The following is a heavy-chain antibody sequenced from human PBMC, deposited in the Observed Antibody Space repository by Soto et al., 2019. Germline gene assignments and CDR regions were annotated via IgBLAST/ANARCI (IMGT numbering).Heavy chain of an antibody. V-gene: IGHV3-23*01. Sequence: QPGGSLRLSCAASGFTFSSYSMNWVRQAPGRGLEWVSAISGSGATTYYPDSVKGRFTISRDNSKNTLYLQMNNLRADDTAVYYCTKGGIPRRYNIPKVDFDYWGQGSLVTVSS. D-gene: IGHD1-1*01. CDR1: GFTFSSYS. J-gene: IGHJ4*02. CDR2: ISGSGATT. CDR3: TKGGIPRRYNIPKVDFDY.